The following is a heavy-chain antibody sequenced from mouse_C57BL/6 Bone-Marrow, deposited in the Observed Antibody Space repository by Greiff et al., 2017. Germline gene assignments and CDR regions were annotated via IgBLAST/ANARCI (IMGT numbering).Heavy chain of an antibody. CDR3: AIPPLLWFPYEGAWFAY. J-gene: IGHJ3*01. CDR2: IHPSDSDT. Sequence: QVQLQQPGAELVKPGASVKVSCKASGYTFTSYWMHWVKQRPGQGLEWIGRIHPSDSDTNYNQKFKGKATLTVDKSSSTAYMQLSSLTSEDSAVYYCAIPPLLWFPYEGAWFAYWGQGTLVTVSA. V-gene: IGHV1-74*01. CDR1: GYTFTSYW. D-gene: IGHD2-2*01.